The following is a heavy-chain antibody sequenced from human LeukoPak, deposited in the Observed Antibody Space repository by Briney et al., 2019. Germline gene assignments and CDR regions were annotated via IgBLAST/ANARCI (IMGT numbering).Heavy chain of an antibody. CDR2: IYTSGST. CDR3: ARDLIIWSGYYTDY. J-gene: IGHJ4*02. Sequence: SETLSLTCTVSGGSISSGSYYWSWIRQPAGKGLEWIGRIYTSGSTNYNPPLKSRVTISVDTSKNQFSLKLSSVTAADTAVYYCARDLIIWSGYYTDYWGQGTLVTVSS. CDR1: GGSISSGSYY. V-gene: IGHV4-61*02. D-gene: IGHD3-3*01.